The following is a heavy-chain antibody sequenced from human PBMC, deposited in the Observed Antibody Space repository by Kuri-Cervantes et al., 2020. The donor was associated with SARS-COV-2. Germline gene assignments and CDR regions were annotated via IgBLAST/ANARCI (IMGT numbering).Heavy chain of an antibody. D-gene: IGHD3-3*01. Sequence: LSLTCTVSGGSISSGDYYWSWIRQPPGKGLEWVSYISSSGSTIYYADSVKGRFTISRDNAKNSLYLQMNSLRAEDTAVYYCARDHSIYDFWSGFSPIWGQGTLVTVSS. CDR2: ISSSGSTI. V-gene: IGHV3-11*04. CDR3: ARDHSIYDFWSGFSPI. J-gene: IGHJ4*02. CDR1: GGSISSGDYY.